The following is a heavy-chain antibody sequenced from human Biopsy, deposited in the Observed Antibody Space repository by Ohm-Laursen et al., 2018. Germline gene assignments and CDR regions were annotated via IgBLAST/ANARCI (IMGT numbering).Heavy chain of an antibody. CDR1: GFTFKNYN. V-gene: IGHV3-21*01. Sequence: SLRLSCAASGFTFKNYNMNWVRQAPGKGLEWVSFISSSTSYIYYADSVKGRFTVSRDNAKISLYLQMKSLRTKDTAVYYCARVRLVRKIISQPGDYWGQGPLVTVSS. CDR3: ARVRLVRKIISQPGDY. J-gene: IGHJ4*02. D-gene: IGHD3-10*01. CDR2: ISSSTSYI.